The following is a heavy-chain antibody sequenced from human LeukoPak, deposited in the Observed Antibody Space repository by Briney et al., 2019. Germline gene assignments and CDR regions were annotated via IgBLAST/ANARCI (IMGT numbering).Heavy chain of an antibody. D-gene: IGHD3-10*01. CDR3: ARGGVRGVIILAFDI. CDR2: ISSNSSTL. Sequence: GGSLRLSCAASGFTFSSYSMNWVRQAPGKGLEWVSYISSNSSTLYYADSVKGRFTISRDNAKNSLYLQMNSLRAEDTAVYYCARGGVRGVIILAFDIWGQGTMVTVSS. CDR1: GFTFSSYS. V-gene: IGHV3-48*01. J-gene: IGHJ3*02.